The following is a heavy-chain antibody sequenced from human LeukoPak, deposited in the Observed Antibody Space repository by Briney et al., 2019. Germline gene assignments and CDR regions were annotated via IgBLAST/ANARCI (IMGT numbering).Heavy chain of an antibody. V-gene: IGHV1-2*02. CDR2: INPNSGGT. CDR1: GYTFTSYG. CDR3: ARDPPYYDFWSGYPTLDY. Sequence: GASVKVSCKASGYTFTSYGISWVRQAPGQGLEWMGWINPNSGGTNYAQKFQGRVTMTRDTSISTAYMELSRLRSDDTAVYYCARDPPYYDFWSGYPTLDYWGQGTLVTVSS. J-gene: IGHJ4*02. D-gene: IGHD3-3*01.